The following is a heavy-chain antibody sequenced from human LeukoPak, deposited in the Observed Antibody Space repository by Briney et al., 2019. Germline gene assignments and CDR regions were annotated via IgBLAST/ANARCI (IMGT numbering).Heavy chain of an antibody. J-gene: IGHJ3*02. CDR1: GGSISSGGYS. V-gene: IGHV4-30-2*01. D-gene: IGHD5-24*01. CDR3: ARADGYMEDAFDI. CDR2: IYHSGST. Sequence: SQTLSLTRAVSGGSISSGGYSWSWIRQPPGKGLEWIGYIYHSGSTYYNPSLKSRVTISVDRSKNQFSLKLSSVTAADTAVYYCARADGYMEDAFDIWGQGTMVTVSS.